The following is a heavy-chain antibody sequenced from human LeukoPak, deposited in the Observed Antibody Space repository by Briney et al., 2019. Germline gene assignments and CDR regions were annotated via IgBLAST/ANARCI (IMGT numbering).Heavy chain of an antibody. CDR2: FSGSGGTT. J-gene: IGHJ4*02. CDR3: AKALEARGYDNPLVPFDY. D-gene: IGHD6-13*01. CDR1: GFTFSSYA. Sequence: GGSLRLSCAASGFTFSSYAMSWVRQAPGKGLEWVSAFSGSGGTTYYADSVKGRFTISRDISKNTLYLQMSSLRAEDTALYYCAKALEARGYDNPLVPFDYWGQGTLVTVSS. V-gene: IGHV3-23*01.